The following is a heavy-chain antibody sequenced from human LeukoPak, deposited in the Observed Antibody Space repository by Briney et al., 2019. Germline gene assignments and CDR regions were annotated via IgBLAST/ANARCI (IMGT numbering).Heavy chain of an antibody. V-gene: IGHV3-74*01. CDR1: GLTFSSYW. Sequence: GGSLRLSCVASGLTFSSYWMHWVRQAPGKGPVWVSRINSDGSITIYADSVKGRFTISRDNAKNTLYLQMNSLRAEDTAVYSCARVGVPQYAFDIWGQGTWVTVSS. J-gene: IGHJ3*02. D-gene: IGHD2-2*01. CDR2: INSDGSIT. CDR3: ARVGVPQYAFDI.